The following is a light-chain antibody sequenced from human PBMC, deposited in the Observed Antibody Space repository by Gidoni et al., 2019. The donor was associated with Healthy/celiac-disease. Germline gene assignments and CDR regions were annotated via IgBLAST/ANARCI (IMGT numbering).Light chain of an antibody. J-gene: IGLJ2*01. CDR1: KLGDKY. V-gene: IGLV3-1*01. CDR2: QDS. CDR3: QAWDSSTVVV. Sequence: YELTQPPSVSVSPGQTASITCSGDKLGDKYACWYQQKPGQSPVLVIYQDSKRPSGIPERFSGSNSGNTATLTISGTQAMDEADYYCQAWDSSTVVVFGGGTKLTVL.